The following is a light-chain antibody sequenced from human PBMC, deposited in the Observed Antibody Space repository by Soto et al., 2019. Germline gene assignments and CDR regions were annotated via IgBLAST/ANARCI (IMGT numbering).Light chain of an antibody. J-gene: IGKJ4*01. CDR1: PSVSSTH. V-gene: IGKV3-20*01. Sequence: EIVLTQSPGTLSLSPGESATLSCRASPSVSSTHLAWYQQKPGQAPRLLMHGASSRATGIPDRFSGSGSGTDFTLTISSLQSEDFAVYYCQRYNNWPLTFGGGTKVDIK. CDR3: QRYNNWPLT. CDR2: GAS.